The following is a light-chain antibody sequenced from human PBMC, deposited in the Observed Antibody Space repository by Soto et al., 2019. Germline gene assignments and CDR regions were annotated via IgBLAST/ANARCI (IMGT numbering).Light chain of an antibody. CDR2: SNN. CDR1: SSNIGSNT. Sequence: QSVLTQPPSASGTPGQRVTISCSGSSSNIGSNTVNWDQQLPGTAPKLLIYSNNQRPSGVPDRFSGSKSGTSVSLAISGLQSEDEADYYCASWYDSLNGPVFGGGTQLTVL. V-gene: IGLV1-44*01. J-gene: IGLJ7*01. CDR3: ASWYDSLNGPV.